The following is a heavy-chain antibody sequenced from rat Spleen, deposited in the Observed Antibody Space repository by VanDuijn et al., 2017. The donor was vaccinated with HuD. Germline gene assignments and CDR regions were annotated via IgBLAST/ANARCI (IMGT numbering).Heavy chain of an antibody. CDR3: ATGGTTTGDY. CDR1: GFTFSDFG. D-gene: IGHD1-10*01. J-gene: IGHJ2*01. CDR2: ISYGDSSGHSST. V-gene: IGHV5-29*01. Sequence: EVQLVESGGGLVQPGRSLRLSCAASGFTFSDFGMAWVRQAPTKGLEWVATISYGDSSGHSSTYYRDSVKGRFTISRDNAKSTLYLQMDSLRSEDTATYYCATGGTTTGDYWGQGVMVTVSS.